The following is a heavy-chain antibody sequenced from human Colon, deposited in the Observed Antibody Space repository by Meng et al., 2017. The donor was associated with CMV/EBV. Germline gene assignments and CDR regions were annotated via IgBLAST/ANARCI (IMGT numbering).Heavy chain of an antibody. J-gene: IGHJ4*02. Sequence: GESLKISWKGSGYNFANSWIGWVRQMTGKGLELMGIIYPDESNIRYSPSFQGQVTISADKSISTAYLQWSSLKASDTAMYYCARQGCSSTSCYTVDYWGQGTLVTVSS. V-gene: IGHV5-51*01. CDR3: ARQGCSSTSCYTVDY. D-gene: IGHD2-2*02. CDR2: IYPDESNI. CDR1: GYNFANSW.